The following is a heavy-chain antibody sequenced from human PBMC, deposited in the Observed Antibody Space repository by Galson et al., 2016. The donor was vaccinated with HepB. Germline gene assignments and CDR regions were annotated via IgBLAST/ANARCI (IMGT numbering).Heavy chain of an antibody. V-gene: IGHV3-30*03. D-gene: IGHD2-2*01. Sequence: SLRLSCAASGLIFSSYGMHWVRQAPGKGLEWVAVISNDGSEKYYSDSMKGRFTISRDNSKNTLYLQMNSLTSEDTAVYYCVIGNKGSKSYRCLDYWGQGFLVTVSS. CDR1: GLIFSSYG. CDR3: VIGNKGSKSYRCLDY. J-gene: IGHJ4*02. CDR2: ISNDGSEK.